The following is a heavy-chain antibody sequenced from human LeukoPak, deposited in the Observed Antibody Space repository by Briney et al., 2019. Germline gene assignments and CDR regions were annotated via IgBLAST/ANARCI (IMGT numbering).Heavy chain of an antibody. D-gene: IGHD3-16*01. CDR2: INAGNGNT. CDR3: ARALPFKAYNYFDY. V-gene: IGHV1-3*01. J-gene: IGHJ4*02. CDR1: GYTFTSYA. Sequence: ASVKVSCKASGYTFTSYAMYWVRQAPGQRLEWMGWINAGNGNTKYSQKFQGRVTITRDTSASTAYMELSSLRSEDTAVYYCARALPFKAYNYFDYWGQGTLVTVSS.